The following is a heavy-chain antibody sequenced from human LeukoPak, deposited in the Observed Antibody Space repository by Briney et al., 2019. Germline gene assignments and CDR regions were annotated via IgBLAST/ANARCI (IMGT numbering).Heavy chain of an antibody. Sequence: PSETLSLTCAVYSGSFSGYYWSWIRQPPGKGLEWIVEINHSGSTNYNPSLKSRVTISLDTSKNQFSLKLNSVTAADTAVYFCARGPVVVTDYYYPSYYMDVWGKGTTVTVSS. CDR2: INHSGST. CDR1: SGSFSGYY. CDR3: ARGPVVVTDYYYPSYYMDV. J-gene: IGHJ6*03. D-gene: IGHD2-21*02. V-gene: IGHV4-34*01.